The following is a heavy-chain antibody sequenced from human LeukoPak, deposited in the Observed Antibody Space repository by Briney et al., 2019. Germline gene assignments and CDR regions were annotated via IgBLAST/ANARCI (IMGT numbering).Heavy chain of an antibody. CDR1: GGSVDNSDYY. D-gene: IGHD3-10*01. CDR3: ARDRGGGSYRHVFDV. CDR2: IYHSGST. Sequence: SETLSLTCSVSGGSVDNSDYYWSWLRQPPGKELEWIGHIYHSGSTIYNPSLKSRVTISVDMSKNQFSLRLTSGTAADTAVYYCARDRGGGSYRHVFDVWAKGKMVTVSS. V-gene: IGHV4-61*08. J-gene: IGHJ3*01.